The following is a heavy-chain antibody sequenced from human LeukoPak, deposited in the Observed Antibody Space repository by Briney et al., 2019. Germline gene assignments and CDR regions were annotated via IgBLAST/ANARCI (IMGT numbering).Heavy chain of an antibody. J-gene: IGHJ4*02. CDR1: GFTFSSYA. V-gene: IGHV3-30*02. CDR3: AKVRMVRGPDYFDY. Sequence: QPGGSLRLSCAASGFTFSSYAMHWVRQAPGKGLEWVAFIWYDGTNKYYADSVKGRFTISRDNSKNTLYLQLNSLRVEDTAVYYCAKVRMVRGPDYFDYWGQGTLVTVSS. D-gene: IGHD3-10*01. CDR2: IWYDGTNK.